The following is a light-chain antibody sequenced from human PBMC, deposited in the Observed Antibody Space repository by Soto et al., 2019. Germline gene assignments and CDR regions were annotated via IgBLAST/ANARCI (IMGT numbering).Light chain of an antibody. Sequence: EIVMTQSPATLSVSPGERATLSCRASQSVSSNLAWYQQKPGQAPRLLIYGASTRATGIPGRFRGSGSGTEFTLTISSLQSEDFAVYYCQQYNNWRPWTFGQGTKVEIK. CDR3: QQYNNWRPWT. V-gene: IGKV3-15*01. CDR1: QSVSSN. J-gene: IGKJ1*01. CDR2: GAS.